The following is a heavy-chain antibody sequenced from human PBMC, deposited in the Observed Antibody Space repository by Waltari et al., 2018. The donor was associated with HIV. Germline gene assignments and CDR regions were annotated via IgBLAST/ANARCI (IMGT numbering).Heavy chain of an antibody. CDR3: ARLKYSSGFFDY. CDR1: GFTFSDYY. J-gene: IGHJ4*02. Sequence: GLVNPGGSLRLSCATSGFTFSDYYMTWIRQAPGKGLEWVSYIRSDTDTIYYADSVKGRFTISRDNAKNSLYLQMNRLSVEDTAVYYCARLKYSSGFFDYWGQGALVTVSS. V-gene: IGHV3-11*01. CDR2: IRSDTDTI. D-gene: IGHD6-19*01.